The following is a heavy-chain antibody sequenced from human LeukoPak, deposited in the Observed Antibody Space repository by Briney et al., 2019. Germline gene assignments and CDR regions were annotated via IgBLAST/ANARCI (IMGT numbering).Heavy chain of an antibody. CDR1: GFTFSSYS. CDR3: ARGGRIQLERRGYFDY. Sequence: GGSLRLSCAASGFTFSSYSMNWVRQAPGKGLGWVSSISSSSSYIYYADSVKGRFTISRDNAKNTLYLHMNSLRAEDTAVYYCARGGRIQLERRGYFDYWSQGTLVTVSS. D-gene: IGHD1-1*01. V-gene: IGHV3-21*01. J-gene: IGHJ4*02. CDR2: ISSSSSYI.